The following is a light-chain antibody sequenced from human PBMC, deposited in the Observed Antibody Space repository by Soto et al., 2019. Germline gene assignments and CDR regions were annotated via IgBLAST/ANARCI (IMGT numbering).Light chain of an antibody. CDR2: EGS. J-gene: IGLJ1*01. V-gene: IGLV2-23*01. CDR3: CSYAGSSTYV. CDR1: SSDVGSYNL. Sequence: QSALTQPASVSGSPGQSITISCTGTSSDVGSYNLVSWYQQHPGKAPKHIIYEGSKRPSGVSNRFSGSKSGNTASLTISGLQAEDGADYYCCSYAGSSTYVFGTGTKLTVL.